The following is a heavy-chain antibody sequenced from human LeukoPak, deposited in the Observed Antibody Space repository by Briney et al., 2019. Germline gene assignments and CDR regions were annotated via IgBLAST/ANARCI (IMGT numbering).Heavy chain of an antibody. CDR2: ISAYNGNI. J-gene: IGHJ3*02. Sequence: ASVKVSCKASGYDFSSFGISWVRQAPGQGLEWMGWISAYNGNINYAQKLQGRVTMTTDTSTSTAYMELRSLRSDDTAVYYCARAGRFLDRPNDAFDIWGQGTMVTVSS. V-gene: IGHV1-18*01. CDR1: GYDFSSFG. D-gene: IGHD3-3*01. CDR3: ARAGRFLDRPNDAFDI.